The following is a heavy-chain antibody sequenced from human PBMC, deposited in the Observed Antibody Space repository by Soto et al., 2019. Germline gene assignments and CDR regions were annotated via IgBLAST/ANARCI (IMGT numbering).Heavy chain of an antibody. CDR1: GFSFRSYG. CDR3: ARDRGSYDSSGYPY. V-gene: IGHV3-33*01. CDR2: IWYDGSNK. D-gene: IGHD3-22*01. Sequence: GGSLRLSCAASGFSFRSYGMHWVRQAPGKGLEWVAVIWYDGSNKYYADSVKGRFTISRDNSKNTLYLQMNSLRAEDTAVYYCARDRGSYDSSGYPYWGQGTLVTVSS. J-gene: IGHJ4*02.